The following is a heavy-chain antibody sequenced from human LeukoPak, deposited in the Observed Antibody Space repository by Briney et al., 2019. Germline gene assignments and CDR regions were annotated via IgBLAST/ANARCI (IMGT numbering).Heavy chain of an antibody. J-gene: IGHJ4*02. CDR2: IKQDGGQI. D-gene: IGHD4-17*01. V-gene: IGHV3-7*01. CDR1: GFTFDNYA. Sequence: GGSLRLSCTASGFTFDNYAMIWVRQAPGKGLEWVANIKQDGGQIYYLESVKGRFTVSRDNAKNSLYLQMNSLRAEDTAVYYCARLGARQMLEYWGQGTLVTVSS. CDR3: ARLGARQMLEY.